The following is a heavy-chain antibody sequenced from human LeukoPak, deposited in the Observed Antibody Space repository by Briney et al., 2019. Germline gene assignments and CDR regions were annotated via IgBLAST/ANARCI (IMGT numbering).Heavy chain of an antibody. CDR1: GFVFSSYL. CDR3: ARNPLSYYYDSSGYYYLGYYYYGMDV. Sequence: GGSLRLSCAASGFVFSSYLMTWVRQAPGKGLEWVANINQDGSEIYYVDSVKGRFTISRDNAKNSLYLQMNSLRAEDTAVYYCARNPLSYYYDSSGYYYLGYYYYGMDVWGQGTTVTVSS. V-gene: IGHV3-7*02. J-gene: IGHJ6*02. D-gene: IGHD3-22*01. CDR2: INQDGSEI.